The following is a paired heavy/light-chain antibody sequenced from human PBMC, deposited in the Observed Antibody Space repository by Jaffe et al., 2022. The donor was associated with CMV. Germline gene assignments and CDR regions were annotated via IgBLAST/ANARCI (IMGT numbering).Heavy chain of an antibody. CDR3: ARDGGTSGDGFDF. V-gene: IGHV1-2*02. Sequence: QVQLVQSGAEVRKPGASVTVSCKASGYSFSAYYMHWVRQAPGERLEWMGWINPKSGATSFALKFEGRVTVTRDTSISMFYMELSMLETDDTAVYYCARDGGTSGDGFDFWGQGTMVSVSS. D-gene: IGHD1-26*01. CDR1: GYSFSAYY. CDR2: INPKSGAT. J-gene: IGHJ3*01.
Light chain of an antibody. J-gene: IGKJ2*01. V-gene: IGKV3-20*01. CDR3: QKYGNSMYT. CDR1: QSISSSY. Sequence: VLTQSPGTLSLSPGERATLSCRASQSISSSYLAWYQQKPGQAPRLVMYGAFRRPTGIPDRFSASGSGTDFTLTITRLEPEDFAVYYCQKYGNSMYTFGQGTKLEI. CDR2: GAF.